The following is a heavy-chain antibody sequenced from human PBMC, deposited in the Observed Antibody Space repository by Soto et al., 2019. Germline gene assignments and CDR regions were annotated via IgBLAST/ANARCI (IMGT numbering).Heavy chain of an antibody. V-gene: IGHV1-18*04. CDR2: ISAYNGHT. D-gene: IGHD2-2*02. CDR3: ARSYCSTSTCYSYWFDP. Sequence: ASVKVSCKASGYTFNRYGISWVRQTPGQGLEWMGWISAYNGHTNYAQKVQGRVTMTTDTPTSTAYMELTSLRSDDTAVYYCARSYCSTSTCYSYWFDPWGQGTLVTVSS. CDR1: GYTFNRYG. J-gene: IGHJ5*02.